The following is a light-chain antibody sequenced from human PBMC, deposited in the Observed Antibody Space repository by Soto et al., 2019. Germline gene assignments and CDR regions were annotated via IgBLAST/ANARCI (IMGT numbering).Light chain of an antibody. CDR2: EVS. CDR1: SSDVGSYNR. Sequence: QSVLTQPPSVSGSPGQSVAISRTGTSSDVGSYNRVSWYQQPPGTAPKVMIYEVSNRPSGVPDRFSGSKSGNTASLTISGLQAEDEADYYCSSYKSSSTYVFGTGNKVTVL. CDR3: SSYKSSSTYV. V-gene: IGLV2-18*02. J-gene: IGLJ1*01.